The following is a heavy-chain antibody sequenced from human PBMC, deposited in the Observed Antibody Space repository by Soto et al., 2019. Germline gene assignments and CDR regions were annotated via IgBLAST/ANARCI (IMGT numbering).Heavy chain of an antibody. J-gene: IGHJ6*02. CDR1: GFPLVSHY. V-gene: IGHV4-59*11. Sequence: SDTLSLSCPVSGFPLVSHYWSWLRPYPGKGLEWIGCVYYSDSTNYNPSLKSRVTISLDRSKNQFSLRLSSVTAADTAVYYCARTEASSWSFFHYGMDGWGQGNAVTVS. D-gene: IGHD6-13*01. CDR2: VYYSDST. CDR3: ARTEASSWSFFHYGMDG.